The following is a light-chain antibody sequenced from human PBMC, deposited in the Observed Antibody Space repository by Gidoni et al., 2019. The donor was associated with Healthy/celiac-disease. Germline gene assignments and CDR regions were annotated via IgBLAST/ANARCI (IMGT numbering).Light chain of an antibody. V-gene: IGKV3-20*01. CDR2: GAS. CDR3: QQYGSSPWT. J-gene: IGKJ1*01. Sequence: IVLTQSPGTLSLSPVKRAPLSCRASQSVSSSYLACYQQNPGQAPRLLIDGASSRATCIPDRFSGSGSGTDFTLTISRLEPEDFAVYYCQQYGSSPWTFGQGTKVEIK. CDR1: QSVSSSY.